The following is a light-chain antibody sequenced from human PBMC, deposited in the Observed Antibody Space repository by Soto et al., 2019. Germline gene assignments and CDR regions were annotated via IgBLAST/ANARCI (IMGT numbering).Light chain of an antibody. CDR1: QSVSSNF. CDR2: GAS. Sequence: EIVLKQSPGTLSLSPGERATLSCRASQSVSSNFLAWYQHKPGQAPRLLIHGASSRVTGTPDRFSGSGSGTDFTLTITRLEPEDFAVYYCQQYDSSPKTFGQGTKVDNK. CDR3: QQYDSSPKT. J-gene: IGKJ1*01. V-gene: IGKV3-20*01.